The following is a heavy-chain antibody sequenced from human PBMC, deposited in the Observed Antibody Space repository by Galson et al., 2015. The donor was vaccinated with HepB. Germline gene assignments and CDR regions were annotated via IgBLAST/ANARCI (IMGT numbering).Heavy chain of an antibody. D-gene: IGHD4-11*01. CDR1: GVSVSGNY. V-gene: IGHV3-53*01. CDR3: ARDGGTTADAFDI. J-gene: IGHJ3*02. CDR2: MHSDGSS. Sequence: SLRLSCAASGVSVSGNYMSWLRQAPGKGLEWVSVMHSDGSSYYADSVKGRFTFSRDKSKNTLYLQMNNLRAEDTAMYYCARDGGTTADAFDIWGQGTLVTVSS.